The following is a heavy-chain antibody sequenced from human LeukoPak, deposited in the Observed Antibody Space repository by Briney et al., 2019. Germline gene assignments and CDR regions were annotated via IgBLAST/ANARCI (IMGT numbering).Heavy chain of an antibody. Sequence: SETLSLTCTVSGDSISNYYWSWIRQPPEKGLEWIGYIYYSGSTNYNPSLKSRVTMSMDTSKNQLSLKPTSVTAADTAVYFCATRPQGQQWVPYFDYWGQGSLVTASS. J-gene: IGHJ4*02. CDR2: IYYSGST. D-gene: IGHD5-18*01. CDR3: ATRPQGQQWVPYFDY. CDR1: GDSISNYY. V-gene: IGHV4-59*01.